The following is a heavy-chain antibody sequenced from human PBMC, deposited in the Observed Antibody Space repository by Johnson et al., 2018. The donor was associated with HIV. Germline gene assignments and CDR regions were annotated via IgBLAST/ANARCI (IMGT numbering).Heavy chain of an antibody. CDR1: GFTFRTFP. CDR3: ARDGWEQRGETVGDGFDI. D-gene: IGHD1-26*01. J-gene: IGHJ3*02. Sequence: QVQLVESGGGVVQPGRSLRLSCAASGFTFRTFPMHWVRQAPGKGLEWMAVIWYDGSNKYYADSVKGRFTTSRDNSKNTLYLQMNSLRAEDTAVYYCARDGWEQRGETVGDGFDIWGQGTMVTVSS. V-gene: IGHV3-30*04. CDR2: IWYDGSNK.